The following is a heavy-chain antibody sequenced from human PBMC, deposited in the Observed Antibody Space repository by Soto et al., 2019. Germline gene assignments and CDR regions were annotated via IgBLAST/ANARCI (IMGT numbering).Heavy chain of an antibody. J-gene: IGHJ3*02. CDR3: ARGTRFDAFDI. V-gene: IGHV1-18*01. CDR2: ISAYNDNT. D-gene: IGHD1-1*01. CDR1: GYILTEYG. Sequence: ASVKVSCKASGYILTEYGINWVRQAHGQGLEWMGWISAYNDNTDYAQKFQGRVTMTTDTSTSTAYMELRSLRSDDTAVYYCARGTRFDAFDIWGQGTMVTVSS.